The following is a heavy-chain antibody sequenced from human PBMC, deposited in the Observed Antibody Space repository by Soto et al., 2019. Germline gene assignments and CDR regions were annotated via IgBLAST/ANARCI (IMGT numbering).Heavy chain of an antibody. CDR3: ARTNYYGSGSYSDFDY. V-gene: IGHV1-69*01. J-gene: IGHJ4*02. D-gene: IGHD3-10*01. CDR2: IIPTFDTT. Sequence: QVQLVQSGAEVKKPGSSVKVSCKAPGGTFSSYAISWVRQAPGQGLEWMGGIIPTFDTTNYAQKFQGRVTITADGSTSTAYMELSSVRSEDTAVYYCARTNYYGSGSYSDFDYWGQGTLVTVSS. CDR1: GGTFSSYA.